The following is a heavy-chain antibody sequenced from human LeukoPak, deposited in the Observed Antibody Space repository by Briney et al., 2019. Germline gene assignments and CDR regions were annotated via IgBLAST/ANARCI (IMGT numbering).Heavy chain of an antibody. CDR1: GGSISSYY. V-gene: IGHV4-59*01. CDR2: IYYSGST. CDR3: ARSGIAVAGFDY. J-gene: IGHJ4*02. D-gene: IGHD6-19*01. Sequence: SETLSLTCTVSGGSISSYYWSWIRQPPGKGLEWIGYIYYSGSTNYNPSLKSRVTISVDTSKNQFSLKLSSVTAADTAVYYCARSGIAVAGFDYWGQGTLVTVSS.